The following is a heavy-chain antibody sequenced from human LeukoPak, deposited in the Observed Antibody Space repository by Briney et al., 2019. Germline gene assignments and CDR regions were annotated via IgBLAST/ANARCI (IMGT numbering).Heavy chain of an antibody. J-gene: IGHJ4*02. CDR3: ARVGSSSWIDY. CDR2: IWYDGSNK. Sequence: PGGSLRLSCAASGFTFSSYGMHWVRQAPGKGLEWVAVIWYDGSNKYYADSVKGRFTISRDNSKNTLYLQMNSLRAEDTAVYYCARVGSSSWIDYWGQGTLVTVSS. D-gene: IGHD6-13*01. CDR1: GFTFSSYG. V-gene: IGHV3-33*01.